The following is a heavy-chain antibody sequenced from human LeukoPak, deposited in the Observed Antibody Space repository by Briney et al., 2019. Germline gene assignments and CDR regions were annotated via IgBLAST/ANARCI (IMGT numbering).Heavy chain of an antibody. CDR1: GFTFSSYA. CDR3: AKDYCSGGSCYSGHEY. CDR2: ISGSGGST. J-gene: IGHJ4*02. V-gene: IGHV3-23*01. D-gene: IGHD2-15*01. Sequence: PGGSLRLSCAASGFTFSSYAMSWVRQAPGKGLEWVSVISGSGGSTCYAGSVKGRFTISRDNSKNTLYLQMNSLRAEDTAVYYCAKDYCSGGSCYSGHEYWGQGTLVTVSS.